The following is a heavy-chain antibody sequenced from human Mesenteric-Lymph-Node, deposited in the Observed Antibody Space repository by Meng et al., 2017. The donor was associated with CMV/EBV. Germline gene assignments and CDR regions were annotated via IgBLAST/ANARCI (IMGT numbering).Heavy chain of an antibody. D-gene: IGHD6-6*01. Sequence: GESLKISCAASGFTFSSYAMHWVRQAPGKGLEWVAVISYDGSNKYYADSVKGRFTISRDNSKNTLYLQMNSLRAEDTAVYYCARDFQLAGAFDMWGQGTMVTVSS. V-gene: IGHV3-30*04. CDR1: GFTFSSYA. J-gene: IGHJ3*02. CDR2: ISYDGSNK. CDR3: ARDFQLAGAFDM.